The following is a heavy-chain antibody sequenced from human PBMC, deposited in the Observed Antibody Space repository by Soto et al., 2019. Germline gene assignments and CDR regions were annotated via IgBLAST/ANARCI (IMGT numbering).Heavy chain of an antibody. CDR2: IYYSGST. Sequence: SETLSLTCTVSGGSISSSSYYWGWIRQPPGKGLEWMGSIYYSGSTYYNPSLKSRVTISVDTSKNQFSLKLSSVTAADTAVYYCARPNYYNSSGYYYFDYWGQGTLDTVSS. V-gene: IGHV4-39*01. D-gene: IGHD3-22*01. J-gene: IGHJ4*02. CDR3: ARPNYYNSSGYYYFDY. CDR1: GGSISSSSYY.